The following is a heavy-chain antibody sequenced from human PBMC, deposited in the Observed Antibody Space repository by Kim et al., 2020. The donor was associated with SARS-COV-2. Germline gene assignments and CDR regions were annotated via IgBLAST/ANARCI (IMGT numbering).Heavy chain of an antibody. J-gene: IGHJ6*02. CDR1: RFTFSNYF. V-gene: IGHV3-7*03. D-gene: IGHD3-10*01. CDR2: IKQDESEK. CDR3: ARNWFGELYGVGV. Sequence: GGSLRLSCAASRFTFSNYFMSWVRQAPGKGLEWVANIKQDESEKYYVDSVKGRFTISRDNAKNSLYLQMKSLRPEDTAVYYCARNWFGELYGVGVWGQGTTLTVSS.